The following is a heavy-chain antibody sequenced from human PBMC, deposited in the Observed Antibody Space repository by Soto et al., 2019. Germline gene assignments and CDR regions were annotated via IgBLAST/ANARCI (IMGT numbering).Heavy chain of an antibody. D-gene: IGHD6-19*01. CDR2: IFSNDEK. CDR3: ARIPEQWLGTHWFDP. J-gene: IGHJ5*02. V-gene: IGHV2-26*01. CDR1: GFSLSNARMG. Sequence: QVTLKESGPVLVKPTETLTLTCTVSGFSLSNARMGVSWIRQPPGKALEWLAHIFSNDEKSYSTSLKSRLTTSKHTSKSQVVLTMTNMDPVDTATYYCARIPEQWLGTHWFDPWGQGTLVTVSS.